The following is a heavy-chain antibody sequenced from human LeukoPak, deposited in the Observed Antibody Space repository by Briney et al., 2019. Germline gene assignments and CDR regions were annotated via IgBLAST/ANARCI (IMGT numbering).Heavy chain of an antibody. Sequence: GASVKVSCKAFGYTFTSYGISWVRQAPGQGLEWMGWISAYNGNTNYAQKLQGRVTMTTDTSTSTAYMELRSLRSDDTAVYYCARVNRFWSGPYVYYYMDVWGKGTTVTVSS. J-gene: IGHJ6*03. CDR3: ARVNRFWSGPYVYYYMDV. CDR1: GYTFTSYG. V-gene: IGHV1-18*01. CDR2: ISAYNGNT. D-gene: IGHD3-3*01.